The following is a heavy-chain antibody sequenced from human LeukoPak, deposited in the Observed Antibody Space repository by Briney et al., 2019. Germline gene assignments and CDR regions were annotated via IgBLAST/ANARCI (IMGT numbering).Heavy chain of an antibody. CDR3: ASYCSSTSCYNWFDP. J-gene: IGHJ5*02. CDR1: GFTFSSYS. Sequence: GGSLRLSCAASGFTFSSYSMNWVRQAPGKGLEWVSSISSSSSYIYYADSVKGRFTISRDNAKNSLYLQMNSLRAEDTAVYYCASYCSSTSCYNWFDPWGQGTLVIVSS. CDR2: ISSSSSYI. V-gene: IGHV3-21*01. D-gene: IGHD2-2*01.